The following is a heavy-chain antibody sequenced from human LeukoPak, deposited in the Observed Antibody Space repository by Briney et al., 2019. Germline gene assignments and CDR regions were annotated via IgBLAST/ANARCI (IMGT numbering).Heavy chain of an antibody. D-gene: IGHD1-26*01. V-gene: IGHV3-73*01. Sequence: GGSLRLSCAASGYTFSSYEMNWVRQAPGKGLEWVGRIRSKANNYATAYAASVKGRFTISRDDSKSTAYLQMNSLKTEDTAVYYCTNNLVGATDWGQGTLVTVSS. CDR3: TNNLVGATD. J-gene: IGHJ4*02. CDR2: IRSKANNYAT. CDR1: GYTFSSYE.